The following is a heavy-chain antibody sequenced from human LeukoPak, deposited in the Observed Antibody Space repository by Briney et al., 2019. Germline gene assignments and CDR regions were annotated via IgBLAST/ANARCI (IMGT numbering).Heavy chain of an antibody. CDR1: GGSISSYY. CDR2: IYTRGSA. V-gene: IGHV4-4*07. CDR3: ARDATGTAMGYYFDY. D-gene: IGHD5-18*01. Sequence: SETLSLTCTVPGGSISSYYWSWIRHPAGKGLEWIGRIYTRGSANYNPSLKSRVTMSVDTSKNQFSLKLSSVTAADTAVYYCARDATGTAMGYYFDYWGQGTLVTVSS. J-gene: IGHJ4*02.